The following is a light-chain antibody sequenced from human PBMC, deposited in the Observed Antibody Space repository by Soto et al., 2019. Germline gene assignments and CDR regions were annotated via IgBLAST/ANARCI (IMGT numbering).Light chain of an antibody. Sequence: QSALTQPPSASGSPGQSVTISCTGTSRDVGAYNYVSWYQQHPGKAPKLMIYEVSQRPSGVPDRFSGSKSGNTASLTVSGLQAEDEADYYCSSYGGNNPVFGGGTKLSVL. CDR3: SSYGGNNPV. J-gene: IGLJ2*01. CDR2: EVS. CDR1: SRDVGAYNY. V-gene: IGLV2-8*01.